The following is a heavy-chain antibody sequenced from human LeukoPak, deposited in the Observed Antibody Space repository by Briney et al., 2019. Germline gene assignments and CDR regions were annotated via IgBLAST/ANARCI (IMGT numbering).Heavy chain of an antibody. CDR3: ARVGDWNDLVY. Sequence: SETLSLTCTVSGTSISNYYWSWIRQTPGKGLEWIGYILYSGTTTNYNPSLKSRVTISVDTSKNQFSLKLSSVTAADTAVYYCARVGDWNDLVYWGQGTLVTVSS. CDR1: GTSISNYY. CDR2: ILYSGTT. V-gene: IGHV4-59*01. J-gene: IGHJ4*02. D-gene: IGHD1-1*01.